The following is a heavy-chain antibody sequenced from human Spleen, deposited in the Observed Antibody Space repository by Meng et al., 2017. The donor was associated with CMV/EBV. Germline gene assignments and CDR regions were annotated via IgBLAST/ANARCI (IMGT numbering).Heavy chain of an antibody. CDR1: RNFFTRHA. CDR3: ARGGDYGDFHGPFDY. Sequence: ASVKVSCKAPRNFFTRHAITWVRQAPGQGLEWMGWISADNQNTNLIQKFQGRITLTTDTSTSTAYMELRSLRSDDTAVYYCARGGDYGDFHGPFDYWGQGTLVTAPQ. CDR2: ISADNQNT. V-gene: IGHV1-18*01. D-gene: IGHD4-17*01. J-gene: IGHJ4*02.